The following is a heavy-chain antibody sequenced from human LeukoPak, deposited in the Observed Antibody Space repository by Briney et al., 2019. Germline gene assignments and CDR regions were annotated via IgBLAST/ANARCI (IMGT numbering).Heavy chain of an antibody. CDR1: GYSFTSYW. Sequence: GESLRISCKGSGYSFTSYWISWVRQMPGKGLEWTGRIDPSDSYTNYSPSFQGHVTISADKSISTAYLQWSSLRAEDTAVYYCARGFYVDIVATGFKYGMDVWGKGTTVTVSS. J-gene: IGHJ6*04. CDR3: ARGFYVDIVATGFKYGMDV. CDR2: IDPSDSYT. D-gene: IGHD5-12*01. V-gene: IGHV5-10-1*01.